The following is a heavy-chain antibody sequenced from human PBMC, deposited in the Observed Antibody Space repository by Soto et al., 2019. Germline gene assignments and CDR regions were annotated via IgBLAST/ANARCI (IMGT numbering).Heavy chain of an antibody. V-gene: IGHV1-69*12. D-gene: IGHD3-16*01. J-gene: IGHJ4*02. Sequence: VQLVQSGAEVKKPGSSVKVSCKASGGTFSSFGITWVRQAPGQGLEWMGGIIPIFGTANYAQKFQGRVTITADDSTSTAYMELSSLRFEDTAVYFCARDWTASSVGGFDYWVQGTLVTVSS. CDR1: GGTFSSFG. CDR2: IIPIFGTA. CDR3: ARDWTASSVGGFDY.